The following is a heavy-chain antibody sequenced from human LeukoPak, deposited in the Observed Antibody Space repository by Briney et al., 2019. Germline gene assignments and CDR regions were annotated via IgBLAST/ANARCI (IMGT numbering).Heavy chain of an antibody. CDR3: ARAGGYGSGSYYRYNWFDP. CDR2: IWNDGSNK. V-gene: IGHV3-33*01. D-gene: IGHD3-10*01. CDR1: GFTFSSYG. Sequence: PGRSLRLSCAASGFTFSSYGMHWVRQAPGKGLEWVAVIWNDGSNKYYADSVKGRFTISRDNSKNTLYLQMNSLRAEDTAVYYCARAGGYGSGSYYRYNWFDPWGQGTLVTVSS. J-gene: IGHJ5*02.